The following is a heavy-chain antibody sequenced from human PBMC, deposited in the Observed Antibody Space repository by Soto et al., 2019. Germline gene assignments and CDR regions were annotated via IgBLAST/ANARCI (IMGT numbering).Heavy chain of an antibody. CDR3: TTDNYYYDISVYSLPPYYYSGMEV. CDR1: GFTFSNAW. V-gene: IGHV3-15*01. D-gene: IGHD3-22*01. Sequence: PWGSLRLSCAASGFTFSNAWMSWVREAPGKGLEWVGRIKSKTDGGTTDYAAPVKGRFTISRDDSKNTLYLQMNSLKTEDTDVYYCTTDNYYYDISVYSLPPYYYSGMEVWAQVNT. CDR2: IKSKTDGGTT. J-gene: IGHJ6*01.